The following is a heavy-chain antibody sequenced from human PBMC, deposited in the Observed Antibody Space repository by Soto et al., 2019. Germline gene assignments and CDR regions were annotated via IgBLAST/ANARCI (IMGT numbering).Heavy chain of an antibody. D-gene: IGHD3-9*01. CDR1: GYTFTSYA. CDR2: INAGNGNT. CDR3: ARNVLRYFDWLSPKYGMDV. Sequence: ASVKVSCKASGYTFTSYAMHWVRQAPGQRLEWMGWINAGNGNTKYPQKFQGRVTITRDTSASTAYMELSSLRSEDTAVYYCARNVLRYFDWLSPKYGMDVWGQGTTVTVSS. J-gene: IGHJ6*02. V-gene: IGHV1-3*01.